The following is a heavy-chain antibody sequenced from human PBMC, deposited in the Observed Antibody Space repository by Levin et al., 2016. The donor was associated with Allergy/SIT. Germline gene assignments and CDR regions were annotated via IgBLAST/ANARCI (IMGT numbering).Heavy chain of an antibody. CDR2: IIPIFGTA. CDR3: ARDGIGYSYRPKGWWFDP. V-gene: IGHV1-69*01. J-gene: IGHJ5*02. Sequence: WVRQAPGQGLEWMGGIIPIFGTANYAQKFQGRVTITADESTSTAYMELSSLRSEDTAVYYCARDGIGYSYRPKGWWFDPWGQGTLVTVSS. D-gene: IGHD5-18*01.